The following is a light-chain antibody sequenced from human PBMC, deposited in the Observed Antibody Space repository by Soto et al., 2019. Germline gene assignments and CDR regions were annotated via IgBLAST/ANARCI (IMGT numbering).Light chain of an antibody. CDR3: AAWDDSLNGPV. Sequence: QSVLTQPPSASGTPGQRVTISCSGSSSNIGSNAVNWYQLLPGTAPKLLIYSNNHRPSGVPDRFSGSKSGTSASLAISGLQSEDEADYYCAAWDDSLNGPVFGGGTQLTVL. J-gene: IGLJ3*02. V-gene: IGLV1-44*01. CDR1: SSNIGSNA. CDR2: SNN.